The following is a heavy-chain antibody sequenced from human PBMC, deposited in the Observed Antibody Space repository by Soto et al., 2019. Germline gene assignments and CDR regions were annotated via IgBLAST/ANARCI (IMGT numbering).Heavy chain of an antibody. CDR2: IYYRGST. CDR1: GGSIRSYY. D-gene: IGHD5-18*01. V-gene: IGHV4-59*01. J-gene: IGHJ4*02. CDR3: ARGGGGYSYGYPLDY. Sequence: QVQLQESGPGLVKPSETLSLTCTVSGGSIRSYYWSWIRQPPGKGLEWIGYIYYRGSTNYNPSLKSRVTISVDTSKNQFSLKLSSVTAADTAVYSCARGGGGYSYGYPLDYWGQGTLVTVSS.